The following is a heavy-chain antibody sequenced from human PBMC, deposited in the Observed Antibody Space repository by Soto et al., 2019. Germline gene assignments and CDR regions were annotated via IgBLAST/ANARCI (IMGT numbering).Heavy chain of an antibody. J-gene: IGHJ4*02. CDR1: GFTFSSYA. D-gene: IGHD2-15*01. CDR2: IRGSGGST. V-gene: IGHV3-23*01. CDR3: AKDERDIVVVVAATIFDY. Sequence: GGSLRLSCAASGFTFSSYAMSWVRQAPGKGLEWVSAIRGSGGSTYYADSVKGRFTISRDNSKNTLYLQMNSLRAEDTAVYYCAKDERDIVVVVAATIFDYWGQGTLVTVSS.